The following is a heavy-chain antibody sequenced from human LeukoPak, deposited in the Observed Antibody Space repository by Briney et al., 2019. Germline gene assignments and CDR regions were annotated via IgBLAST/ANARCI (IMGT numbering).Heavy chain of an antibody. CDR2: IYYSGST. V-gene: IGHV4-30-4*08. CDR3: ARETIGDSPFGYYFDY. J-gene: IGHJ4*02. D-gene: IGHD4-17*01. Sequence: SETLSLTCTVSGGSISSGDYYWSWIRQPPGKGLEWIGYIYYSGSTYYNPSLKGRVTISVDTSKNQFSLKLSSVTAADTAVYYCARETIGDSPFGYYFDYWGQGTLVTVSS. CDR1: GGSISSGDYY.